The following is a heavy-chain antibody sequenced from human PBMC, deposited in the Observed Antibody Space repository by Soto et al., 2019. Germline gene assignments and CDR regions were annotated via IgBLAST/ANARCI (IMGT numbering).Heavy chain of an antibody. J-gene: IGHJ4*02. Sequence: GGSLRLSCSASGFTLSSYDMHWVRQAPGKGLEYVSGVSRKGNNIYYADSVKGRFTISRDNSMNTLYLQMSSLRAEDTAVYYCAKHRYGSGSYAGDYWGQGTLVTVSS. CDR2: VSRKGNNI. V-gene: IGHV3-64D*06. D-gene: IGHD3-10*01. CDR1: GFTLSSYD. CDR3: AKHRYGSGSYAGDY.